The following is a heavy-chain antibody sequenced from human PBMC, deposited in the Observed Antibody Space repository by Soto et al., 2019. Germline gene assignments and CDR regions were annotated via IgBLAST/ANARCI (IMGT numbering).Heavy chain of an antibody. CDR3: ASQHAIVPAKDNWFDP. CDR2: INHSGST. V-gene: IGHV4-34*01. Sequence: SETLSLTCAVYGGSFSGYYWSWIRQPPGKGLEWIGEINHSGSTNYNPSLKSRVTISVDTSKNQFSLKLSSVTAADTAVYYCASQHAIVPAKDNWFDPWGQGTLVTVSS. J-gene: IGHJ5*02. CDR1: GGSFSGYY. D-gene: IGHD2-2*01.